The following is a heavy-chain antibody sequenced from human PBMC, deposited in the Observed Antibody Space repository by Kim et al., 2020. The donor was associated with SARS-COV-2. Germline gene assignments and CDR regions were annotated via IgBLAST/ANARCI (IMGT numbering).Heavy chain of an antibody. D-gene: IGHD6-19*01. CDR2: IYGGGNT. Sequence: SETLSLTCTVSGGSISGNYWTWIRQPAGKGLEWIGRIYGGGNTFYNPSLKSRVTMSVDTSKNQFSLKLNSVTAADTAVYYCARVRYSSGWQGPINWFDP. J-gene: IGHJ5*02. CDR1: GGSISGNY. CDR3: ARVRYSSGWQGPINWFDP. V-gene: IGHV4-4*07.